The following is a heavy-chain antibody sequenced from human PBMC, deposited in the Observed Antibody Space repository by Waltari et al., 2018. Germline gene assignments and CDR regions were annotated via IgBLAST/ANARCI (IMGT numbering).Heavy chain of an antibody. V-gene: IGHV3-53*01. Sequence: EVQLVESGGGLIQPGGSLRLSCAASGFTVSSNFMSWVRQAPGKGLEWVSVIYGGGSTYYADSVKGRFTISRDNSKNTLYLQMNSLRAEDTAVYYCARDLYCSGGSCYEDSWYFDLWGRGTLVTVSS. CDR1: GFTVSSNF. CDR2: IYGGGST. D-gene: IGHD2-15*01. J-gene: IGHJ2*01. CDR3: ARDLYCSGGSCYEDSWYFDL.